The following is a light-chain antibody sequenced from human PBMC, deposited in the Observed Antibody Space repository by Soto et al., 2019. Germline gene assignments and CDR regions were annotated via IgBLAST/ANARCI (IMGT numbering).Light chain of an antibody. J-gene: IGKJ5*01. CDR3: QQRSNWPIT. CDR2: DAS. Sequence: EIVLTQSPATLSLSPGERATLSCRASQSVSSYLAWYQHKPGQAPSLLIYDASNRATGIPARFSGSGSGTDFTLTISSLEPEDFAVYYCQQRSNWPITFGQGTRLEI. CDR1: QSVSSY. V-gene: IGKV3-11*01.